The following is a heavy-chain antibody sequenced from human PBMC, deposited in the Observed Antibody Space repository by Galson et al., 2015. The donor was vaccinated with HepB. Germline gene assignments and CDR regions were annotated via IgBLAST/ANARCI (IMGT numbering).Heavy chain of an antibody. CDR2: ISSSSSYI. D-gene: IGHD2-2*01. CDR3: ARDRSRGILGYCSSTSCPWGPYYYGMDV. V-gene: IGHV3-21*01. CDR1: GFTFSSYS. Sequence: SLRLSCAASGFTFSSYSMNWVRQAPGKGLEWASSISSSSSYIYYADSVKGRFTISRDNAKNSLYLQMNSLRAEDTAVYYCARDRSRGILGYCSSTSCPWGPYYYGMDVWGQGTTVTVSS. J-gene: IGHJ6*02.